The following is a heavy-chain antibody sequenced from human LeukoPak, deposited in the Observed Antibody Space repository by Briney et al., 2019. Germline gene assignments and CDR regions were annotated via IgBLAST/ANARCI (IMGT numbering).Heavy chain of an antibody. Sequence: GGSLRLTCAASGFTFSSYGMHWVRQAPGKGLEWVAVISYDGSNKYYADSVKGRFTISRDNSKNTLYLQMNSLRAEDTAVYYCANETYYYDSSGYPHFDYWGQGTLVTVSS. CDR1: GFTFSSYG. D-gene: IGHD3-22*01. J-gene: IGHJ4*02. CDR2: ISYDGSNK. V-gene: IGHV3-30*18. CDR3: ANETYYYDSSGYPHFDY.